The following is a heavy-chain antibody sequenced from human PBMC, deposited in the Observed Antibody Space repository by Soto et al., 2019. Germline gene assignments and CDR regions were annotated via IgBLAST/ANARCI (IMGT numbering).Heavy chain of an antibody. CDR3: ARDQTGITTTGGGRIDH. D-gene: IGHD1-20*01. CDR2: VSFDGSNK. Sequence: RVLRLSCAASGFTLSTHAMHWVRQAPGKGLECVAIVSFDGSNKYYADSVKGRFTISRDNSKNTLYLQMSGLTPEDTAVYYCARDQTGITTTGGGRIDHWGQGNLVTVS. J-gene: IGHJ4*02. V-gene: IGHV3-30-3*01. CDR1: GFTLSTHA.